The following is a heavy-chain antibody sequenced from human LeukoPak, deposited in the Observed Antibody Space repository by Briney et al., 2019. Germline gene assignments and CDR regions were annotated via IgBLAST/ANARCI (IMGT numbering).Heavy chain of an antibody. Sequence: PSETLSLTCTVSGGSISSSSYYWSWIRQPPGKGLEWIGYIYYSGSTNYNPSLKSRVTISVDTSKNQFSLKLSSVTAADTAVYYCARVGAYDSWSGSPFDVWGQGTIVTVSS. CDR3: ARVGAYDSWSGSPFDV. CDR1: GGSISSSSYY. V-gene: IGHV4-61*01. J-gene: IGHJ3*01. D-gene: IGHD3-3*01. CDR2: IYYSGST.